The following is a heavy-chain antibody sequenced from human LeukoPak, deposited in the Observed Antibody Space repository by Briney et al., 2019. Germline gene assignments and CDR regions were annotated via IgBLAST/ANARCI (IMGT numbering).Heavy chain of an antibody. CDR1: GFTFSSYA. Sequence: PGGSLRLSCAASGFTFSSYAMHWVRQAPGKGLEWVAVIQYDGSNKYYADSVKGRFTISRDNSKNTLYLQMNSLRAEDTAVYYCARGRYTAMVPFDYWGQGTLVTVSS. CDR3: ARGRYTAMVPFDY. J-gene: IGHJ4*02. V-gene: IGHV3-30*04. CDR2: IQYDGSNK. D-gene: IGHD5-18*01.